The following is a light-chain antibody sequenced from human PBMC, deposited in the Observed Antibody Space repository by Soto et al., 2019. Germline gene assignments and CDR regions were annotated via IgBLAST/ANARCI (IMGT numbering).Light chain of an antibody. CDR3: SSYTSSINPYV. CDR2: EVS. V-gene: IGLV2-14*01. CDR1: SSDVGGYNY. Sequence: QSALTQPASVSGSPGQSITISCTGTSSDVGGYNYVSWYQQHPGKAPKLMIYEVSNRPSGVSNRFSGSKSGYTASLTISDLHAEADADYFCSSYTSSINPYVFGTGTNVTVL. J-gene: IGLJ1*01.